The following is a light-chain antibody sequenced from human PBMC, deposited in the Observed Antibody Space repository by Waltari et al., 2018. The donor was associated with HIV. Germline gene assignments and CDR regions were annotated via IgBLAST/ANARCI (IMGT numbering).Light chain of an antibody. Sequence: QSALTQPASVSGSPGQSITISCTGASSDVGRYNYVSWYQQYPGKAPKLIIYDVTYRPSGVPNRFSASKSGNTASLTISGLQAEDEADYYCSSYTSTSIWVFGGGTKLTVL. CDR3: SSYTSTSIWV. J-gene: IGLJ3*02. CDR1: SSDVGRYNY. CDR2: DVT. V-gene: IGLV2-14*03.